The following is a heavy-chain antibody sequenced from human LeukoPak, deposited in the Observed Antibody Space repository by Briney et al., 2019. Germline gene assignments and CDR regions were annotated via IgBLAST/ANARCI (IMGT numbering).Heavy chain of an antibody. D-gene: IGHD3-22*01. Sequence: SETLSLTCTVSGGSISSYYWSWIRQPPGKGLEWIGYIYTSGSTNYNPSLKSRVTISVDTSKNQFSLKPSSVTAADTAVYYCARHRYYYDSSGYSNWFDPWGQGTLVTVSS. V-gene: IGHV4-4*09. CDR2: IYTSGST. J-gene: IGHJ5*02. CDR1: GGSISSYY. CDR3: ARHRYYYDSSGYSNWFDP.